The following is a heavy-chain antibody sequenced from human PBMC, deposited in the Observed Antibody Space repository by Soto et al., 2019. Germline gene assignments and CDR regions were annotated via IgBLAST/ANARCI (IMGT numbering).Heavy chain of an antibody. Sequence: ASETLSLTYAVSGYSIRSSNGWGWIRQPPGKGLEWIGYIYYSGSTYYNPSLKSRVTMSVDTSKNQFSLKLSSVTAVDTAVYYCARTVGLGYYYYGMDVWGQGTTVTVSS. CDR2: IYYSGST. CDR1: GYSIRSSNG. D-gene: IGHD7-27*01. CDR3: ARTVGLGYYYYGMDV. J-gene: IGHJ6*02. V-gene: IGHV4-28*01.